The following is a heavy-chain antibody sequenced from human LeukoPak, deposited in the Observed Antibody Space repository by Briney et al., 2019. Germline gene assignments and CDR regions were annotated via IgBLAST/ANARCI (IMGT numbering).Heavy chain of an antibody. D-gene: IGHD3-10*01. CDR2: IYSGGST. CDR1: GFIVSSNY. CDR3: ARHTTAVLRGARGMDV. J-gene: IGHJ6*02. Sequence: GGFLKLSCAASGFIVSSNYISWVRQAPGKGLEWVSVIYSGGSTYYADSVKGRFTISRDNSKNTVYLQMNSLRAEDTAVYYCARHTTAVLRGARGMDVWGQGSTVTVSS. V-gene: IGHV3-66*04.